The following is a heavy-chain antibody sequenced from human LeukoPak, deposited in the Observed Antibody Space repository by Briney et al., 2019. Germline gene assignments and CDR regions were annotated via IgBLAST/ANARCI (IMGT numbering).Heavy chain of an antibody. V-gene: IGHV4-34*01. CDR1: GGSFSGYY. D-gene: IGHD3-9*01. J-gene: IGHJ4*02. CDR3: ASGGDPYYDILTGYHEHYFDY. CDR2: INHSGST. Sequence: NPSETLSLTCAVYGGSFSGYYWSWIRQPPGKGLEWIGEINHSGSTNYNPSLKSRVTISVDTSKNQFSLKLSSVTAADTAVYYCASGGDPYYDILTGYHEHYFDYWGQGTLVTVSS.